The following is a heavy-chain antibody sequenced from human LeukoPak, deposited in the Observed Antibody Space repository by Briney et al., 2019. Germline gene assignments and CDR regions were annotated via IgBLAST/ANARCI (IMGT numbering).Heavy chain of an antibody. CDR1: GGSFSDYF. CDR2: SNHGGST. V-gene: IGHV4-34*01. J-gene: IGHJ4*02. Sequence: SETLSLTCAVYGGSFSDYFWSWIRQSPGKGLEWIGESNHGGSTNQNPSLKSRVSMSVDTSKNQFSLKLRSVTAADTAVYYCARDKPAGYYYDSSGYYYAPPFDYWGQGTLVTVSS. CDR3: ARDKPAGYYYDSSGYYYAPPFDY. D-gene: IGHD3-22*01.